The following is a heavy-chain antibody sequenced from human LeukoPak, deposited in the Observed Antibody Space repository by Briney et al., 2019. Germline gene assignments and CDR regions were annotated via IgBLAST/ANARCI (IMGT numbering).Heavy chain of an antibody. CDR1: GFTFSSYP. V-gene: IGHV3-23*01. Sequence: PGGSLRLSCAASGFTFSSYPMSWVRQAPGKGLEWVSVISGSGGLTYYADSVKGRFTISRDNSKNTLYLQMNSLRAEDTAVYYCAKHTVIFDAFDIWGQGTMVTVS. CDR2: ISGSGGLT. J-gene: IGHJ3*02. CDR3: AKHTVIFDAFDI. D-gene: IGHD4-17*01.